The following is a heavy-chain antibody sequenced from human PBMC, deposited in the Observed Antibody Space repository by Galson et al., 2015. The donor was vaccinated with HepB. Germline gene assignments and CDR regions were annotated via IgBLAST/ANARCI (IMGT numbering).Heavy chain of an antibody. CDR2: ISSGNRYI. D-gene: IGHD2-21*02. CDR1: GFTFSDYS. Sequence: SLRLSCAGFGFTFSDYSFNWVRQYPGKGLEWVSSISSGNRYIYYADSVKGRFTISRDNGKNLLYLQMTSLTAEDTALYYCAKGQTGDLDVFDFWGQGTMVTVSS. J-gene: IGHJ3*01. CDR3: AKGQTGDLDVFDF. V-gene: IGHV3-21*01.